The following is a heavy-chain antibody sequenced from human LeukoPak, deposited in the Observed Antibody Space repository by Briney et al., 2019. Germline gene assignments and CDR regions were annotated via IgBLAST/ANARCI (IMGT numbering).Heavy chain of an antibody. J-gene: IGHJ4*02. CDR3: AKDPNTYYYDTSGYYFHY. V-gene: IGHV3-23*01. CDR2: ISGSGGSI. CDR1: GFSFSSYA. D-gene: IGHD3-22*01. Sequence: GGPLRLSGAASGFSFSSYAMSWVRPAPGKGLEWVSSISGSGGSIYYADSVKGRFTISRDNSKITLYLQMNSLRAEDTAVYYCAKDPNTYYYDTSGYYFHYWGQGTLVTVSS.